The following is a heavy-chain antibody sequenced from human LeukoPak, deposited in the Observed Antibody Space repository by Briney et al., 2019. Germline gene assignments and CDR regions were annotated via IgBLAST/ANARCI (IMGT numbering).Heavy chain of an antibody. CDR1: GASISSYY. Sequence: SETPSLTCTVSGASISSYYWSWIRQPPGKGLEWIGYIYYSGSSNYNPSLKSRVTISVDTSKNQFSLKLSSVTVADTAVYYCARYPFDGYNYYFDYWGQGTLVTVSS. CDR2: IYYSGSS. J-gene: IGHJ4*02. D-gene: IGHD5-24*01. CDR3: ARYPFDGYNYYFDY. V-gene: IGHV4-59*01.